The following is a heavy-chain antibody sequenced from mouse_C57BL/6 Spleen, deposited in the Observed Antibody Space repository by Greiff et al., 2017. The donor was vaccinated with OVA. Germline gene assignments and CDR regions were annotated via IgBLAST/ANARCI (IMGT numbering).Heavy chain of an antibody. D-gene: IGHD1-1*01. V-gene: IGHV14-4*01. Sequence: VQLQQSGAELVRPGASVKLSCTASGFNIKDDYMHWVKQRPEQGLEWIGWIDPENGDTEYASKFQGKATITADTSSNTAYLQLSSLTSEDTAVYYCTTFITTVVATGAMDYWGQGTSVTVSS. CDR3: TTFITTVVATGAMDY. CDR1: GFNIKDDY. CDR2: IDPENGDT. J-gene: IGHJ4*01.